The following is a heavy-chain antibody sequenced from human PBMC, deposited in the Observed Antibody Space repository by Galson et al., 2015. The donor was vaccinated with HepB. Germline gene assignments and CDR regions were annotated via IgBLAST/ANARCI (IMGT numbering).Heavy chain of an antibody. CDR3: AAEKEWLRQSYGMDV. CDR1: GFTFSSYA. J-gene: IGHJ6*02. CDR2: ISYDGSNK. V-gene: IGHV3-30*04. Sequence: SLRLSCAASGFTFSSYAMHWVRQAPGKGLEWVAVISYDGSNKYYADSVKGRFTISRDNSKNTLYLQMNSLRAEDTAVYYCAAEKEWLRQSYGMDVWGQGTTVTVSS. D-gene: IGHD5-12*01.